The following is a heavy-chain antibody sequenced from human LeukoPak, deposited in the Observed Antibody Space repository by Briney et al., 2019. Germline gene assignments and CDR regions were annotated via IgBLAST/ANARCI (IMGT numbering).Heavy chain of an antibody. CDR3: ARDTYSNGFDY. J-gene: IGHJ4*02. CDR2: ISSSGSYI. V-gene: IGHV3-21*01. Sequence: GGSLRLSCAASGFIFSTYSMNWVRQAPGKGLEWVSSISSSGSYIYYADSVKGRFTISRDNAKNSLYLQMNSLRAEDTAVYYCARDTYSNGFDYWGQGTLVTVSS. CDR1: GFIFSTYS. D-gene: IGHD4-11*01.